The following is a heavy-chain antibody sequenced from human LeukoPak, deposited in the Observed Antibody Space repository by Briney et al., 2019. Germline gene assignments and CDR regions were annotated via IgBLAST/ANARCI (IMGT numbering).Heavy chain of an antibody. D-gene: IGHD3-3*01. CDR2: ITTYNGNT. CDR1: GYTFTSYY. Sequence: ASVKVSCKASGYTFTSYYMHWVRQAPGQGLEWMGWITTYNGNTNYIQKLQGRVTMTTDTSTSTAYMELRSLRSDDTAVYYCARGPYYDSWSGAGYWGQGTLVTVSS. CDR3: ARGPYYDSWSGAGY. J-gene: IGHJ4*02. V-gene: IGHV1-18*04.